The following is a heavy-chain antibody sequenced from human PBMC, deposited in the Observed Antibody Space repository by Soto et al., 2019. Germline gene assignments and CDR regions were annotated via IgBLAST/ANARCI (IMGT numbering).Heavy chain of an antibody. V-gene: IGHV1-69*01. CDR3: ARCGRGGSCYSFDY. CDR2: IIPIFGTA. J-gene: IGHJ4*02. D-gene: IGHD2-15*01. CDR1: GGTXSSYA. Sequence: VSCKAYGGTXSSYAITCVRQAPGQGLEWMGGIIPIFGTAKYAQKFQGRVTITSDESTSTAYMELSRLRSEDTAVYYCARCGRGGSCYSFDYWGQGTLVTVSS.